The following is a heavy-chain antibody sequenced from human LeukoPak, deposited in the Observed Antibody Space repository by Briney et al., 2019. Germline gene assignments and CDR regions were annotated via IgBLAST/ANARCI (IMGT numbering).Heavy chain of an antibody. CDR1: GGSISSSGYY. CDR2: IYYSGSI. Sequence: SETPSLTCNVSGGSISSSGYYWGWIRQSPGKGLEWIGSIYYSGSIYYNPSLKSRVIISVETSKNQFSLKLSSVTAADTAVYYCARRYCSGSSCYFGSWGQGTLVTVSS. V-gene: IGHV4-39*07. J-gene: IGHJ4*02. D-gene: IGHD2-15*01. CDR3: ARRYCSGSSCYFGS.